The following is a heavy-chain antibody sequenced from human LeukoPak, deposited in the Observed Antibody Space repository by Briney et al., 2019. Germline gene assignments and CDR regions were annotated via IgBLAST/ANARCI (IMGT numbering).Heavy chain of an antibody. CDR2: IIPIFGTA. V-gene: IGHV1-69*13. Sequence: SVKVSCKASGGTFSSYAISWVRQAPGQGLEWMGGIIPIFGTANYAQKFQGRVTITADESTSTAYMELSSLRSEDTAVYYCARAGYGDYLGHYYYYMDVWGKGTTVTVSS. CDR3: ARAGYGDYLGHYYYYMDV. J-gene: IGHJ6*03. D-gene: IGHD4-17*01. CDR1: GGTFSSYA.